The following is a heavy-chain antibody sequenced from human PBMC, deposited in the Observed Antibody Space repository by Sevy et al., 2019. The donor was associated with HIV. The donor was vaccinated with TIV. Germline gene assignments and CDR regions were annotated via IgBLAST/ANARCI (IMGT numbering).Heavy chain of an antibody. CDR2: IKSKTDGGTT. CDR1: GFTFSNAW. D-gene: IGHD3-22*01. CDR3: TTSGKYYDSSGEMVYYYGMDV. Sequence: GGSLRLSCAASGFTFSNAWMSWVRQAPGKGLEWVGRIKSKTDGGTTDYAAPVKGRFTISRDDSKNTLYLQMNSLKTEDTAVDYCTTSGKYYDSSGEMVYYYGMDVWGQGTTVTVSS. V-gene: IGHV3-15*01. J-gene: IGHJ6*02.